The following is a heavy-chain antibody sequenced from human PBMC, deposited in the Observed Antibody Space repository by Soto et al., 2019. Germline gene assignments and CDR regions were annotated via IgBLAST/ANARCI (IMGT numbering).Heavy chain of an antibody. CDR2: ISSSGSTI. CDR1: GFTFSSYE. D-gene: IGHD3-3*01. V-gene: IGHV3-48*03. CDR3: ARETLRFVEWPRMGYYYGMDV. J-gene: IGHJ6*02. Sequence: GGSLRLSCAASGFTFSSYEMNWVRQAPGKGLEWVSYISSSGSTIYYADSVKGRFTISRDNAKNSMYLQMNSLRAEDTAVYYCARETLRFVEWPRMGYYYGMDVWGQGTTVTVS.